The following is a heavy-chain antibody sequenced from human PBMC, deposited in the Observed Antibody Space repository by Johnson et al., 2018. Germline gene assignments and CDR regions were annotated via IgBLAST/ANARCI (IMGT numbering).Heavy chain of an antibody. CDR2: ISGSGDST. D-gene: IGHD3-22*01. J-gene: IGHJ1*01. V-gene: IGHV3-23*04. CDR3: ARGNRSAYYYLPPEYFQN. CDR1: GSTFSSYA. Sequence: EVQLVETGGGLVQXGGSLRLSCAASGSTFSSYAMSWVRQAPGKGLEWVSAISGSGDSTYYADSVKGRFTISRDNSKNTLYLQMDSLRAEDTAVYYCARGNRSAYYYLPPEYFQNRGHGTLVTVSS.